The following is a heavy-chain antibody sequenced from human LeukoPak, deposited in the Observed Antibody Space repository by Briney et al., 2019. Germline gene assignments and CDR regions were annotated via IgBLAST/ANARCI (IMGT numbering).Heavy chain of an antibody. D-gene: IGHD1-26*01. Sequence: ASVKVSCKVSGYTLTELSMHWVRQAPGKGLEWMGGFDPEDGETIYAQKFQGRVTMTEDTSTDTAYMELSSLRSEDTAVYYCATGPERYSGSYRPGSRYYYYYMDVWGKGTTVNVSS. CDR3: ATGPERYSGSYRPGSRYYYYYMDV. CDR2: FDPEDGET. CDR1: GYTLTELS. V-gene: IGHV1-24*01. J-gene: IGHJ6*03.